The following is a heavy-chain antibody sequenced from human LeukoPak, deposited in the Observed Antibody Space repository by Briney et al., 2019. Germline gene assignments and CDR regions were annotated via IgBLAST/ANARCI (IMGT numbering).Heavy chain of an antibody. Sequence: SVKVSCKASGFTFTNSAMQWVRQARGQRLEWIGWIVVGSGNTNYAQKFQGRVSMSRDTSTSTVYMELSSLRSEDTAVYYCVREGGGDRGRAFDMWGQGTMVTVSS. CDR2: IVVGSGNT. CDR3: VREGGGDRGRAFDM. CDR1: GFTFTNSA. J-gene: IGHJ3*02. D-gene: IGHD2-21*02. V-gene: IGHV1-58*02.